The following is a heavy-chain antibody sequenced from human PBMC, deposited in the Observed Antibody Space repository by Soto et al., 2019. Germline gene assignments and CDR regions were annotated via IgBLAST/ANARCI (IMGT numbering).Heavy chain of an antibody. D-gene: IGHD5-12*01. CDR3: ASSRGAEYFDY. Sequence: GSLRLSCTASGFTFRDYVMHWVRQAPGKGLEWVALISFDGSIRSYADFVKGLFTISRDNSKNTLYLQMNSLRAEDTAVYYCASSRGAEYFDYWGQGTLVTVSS. J-gene: IGHJ4*02. V-gene: IGHV3-30-3*01. CDR1: GFTFRDYV. CDR2: ISFDGSIR.